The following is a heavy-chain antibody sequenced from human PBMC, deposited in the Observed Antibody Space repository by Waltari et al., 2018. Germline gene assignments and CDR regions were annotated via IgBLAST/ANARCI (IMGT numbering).Heavy chain of an antibody. D-gene: IGHD4-17*01. CDR2: INAVNGNT. J-gene: IGHJ2*01. V-gene: IGHV1-3*01. CDR1: ESTFTSYA. CDR3: ARGPYGGWYFDL. Sequence: EVKKPGASVKISCKATESTFTSYAMHWVRQAPGQRLEWMGWINAVNGNTRYSQQFQGIVTISRDTSASTEYVELSSLRSEDTAVYYCARGPYGGWYFDLWGRGTLVTVSS.